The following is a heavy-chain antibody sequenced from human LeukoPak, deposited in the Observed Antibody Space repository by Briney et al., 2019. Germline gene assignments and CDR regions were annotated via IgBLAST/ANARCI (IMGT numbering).Heavy chain of an antibody. CDR3: ANLQWSIGFDAFDI. Sequence: GGSLRLSCAASGFNFSSYAMSWVRQAPGKGREWVSAISGSGGSTYYADGGKGRFTIYRDNAKNTVYVEMKSRRAEDTAVYYCANLQWSIGFDAFDIWGQGTMVTVSS. CDR1: GFNFSSYA. D-gene: IGHD2-15*01. V-gene: IGHV3-23*01. CDR2: ISGSGGST. J-gene: IGHJ3*02.